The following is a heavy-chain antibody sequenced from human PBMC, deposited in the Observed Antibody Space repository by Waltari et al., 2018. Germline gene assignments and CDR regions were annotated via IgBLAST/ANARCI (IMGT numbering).Heavy chain of an antibody. CDR1: GYTFTSYD. CDR3: ARGIRPPVYAIRYYYYYMDV. V-gene: IGHV1-8*03. J-gene: IGHJ6*03. CDR2: INPNSGNT. Sequence: QVQLVQSGAEVKKPGASVKVSCKASGYTFTSYDINWVRQATGQGLEWMGWINPNSGNTGYAQKFQGRVTITRNTSISTAYMELSSLRSEDTAVYYCARGIRPPVYAIRYYYYYMDVWGKGTTVTVSS. D-gene: IGHD2-8*01.